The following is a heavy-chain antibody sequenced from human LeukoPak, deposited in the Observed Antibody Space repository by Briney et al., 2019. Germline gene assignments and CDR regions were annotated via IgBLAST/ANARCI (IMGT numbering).Heavy chain of an antibody. CDR1: GYSISSGYY. J-gene: IGHJ5*02. CDR2: IHHSGRT. V-gene: IGHV4-38-2*02. CDR3: ARVGFDSSGP. D-gene: IGHD3-22*01. Sequence: MSSETLSLTCTVSGYSISSGYYWGWIRQPPGKGLEWIVSIHHSGRTYYNPSLKSRVTTSVDTSKNQFSLKLSSVTAADTAVYYCARVGFDSSGPWGQGTLVTVSS.